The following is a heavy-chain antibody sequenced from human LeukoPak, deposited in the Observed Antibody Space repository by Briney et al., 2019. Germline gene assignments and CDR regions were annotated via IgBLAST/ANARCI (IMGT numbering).Heavy chain of an antibody. V-gene: IGHV4-59*12. CDR3: ARRRNVAAFDI. Sequence: SETLSLTCTVSGGSISSYYWSWIRQPPGKGLEWIGYIYYSGSTNYNPSLKSRVTISVDTSKNQFSLKLSSVTAADTAVYYCARRRNVAAFDIWGQGTMVTVSS. J-gene: IGHJ3*02. CDR1: GGSISSYY. CDR2: IYYSGST.